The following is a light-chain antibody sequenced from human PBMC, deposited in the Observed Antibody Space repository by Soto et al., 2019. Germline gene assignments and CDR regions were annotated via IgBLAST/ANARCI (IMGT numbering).Light chain of an antibody. CDR3: QHFGGTTFT. J-gene: IGKJ5*01. Sequence: EIVLTQSPGTLSLSPGERATLYCRASQSVGSNYLAWYQQKPGQAPRVLIYGASSRATGIPDRFSGSGSGTDFTLTISSLEPEDFAVYYCQHFGGTTFTFGQGTRLEIK. CDR2: GAS. CDR1: QSVGSNY. V-gene: IGKV3-20*01.